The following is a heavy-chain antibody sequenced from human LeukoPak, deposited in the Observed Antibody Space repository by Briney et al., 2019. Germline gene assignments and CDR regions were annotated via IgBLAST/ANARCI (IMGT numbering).Heavy chain of an antibody. D-gene: IGHD4-17*01. J-gene: IGHJ4*02. CDR2: IYSGGST. Sequence: GGSLRLSCAASGFTVSSNYMSWVRQAPGKGLEWVSVIYSGGSTYYAGSVKGRFTISRDNSKNTLYLQMNSLRAEDTAVYYCARAFHGAVDYWGQGTLVTVSS. CDR1: GFTVSSNY. CDR3: ARAFHGAVDY. V-gene: IGHV3-53*01.